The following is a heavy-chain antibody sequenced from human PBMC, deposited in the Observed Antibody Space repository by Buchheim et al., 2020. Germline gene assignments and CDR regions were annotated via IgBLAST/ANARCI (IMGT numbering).Heavy chain of an antibody. J-gene: IGHJ4*02. V-gene: IGHV3-21*02. CDR1: GFTLGSYS. CDR3: ARDVCSGGSCYSFSV. CDR2: ISTSSTYI. Sequence: EVQLVESGGGLVKPGGSLRLSCAASGFTLGSYSMNWVRQAPGKGLEWVSSISTSSTYIYYADSVKGRFTISRDNAKNSLPLQMNSLRAEDTAVYYCARDVCSGGSCYSFSVWGQGTL. D-gene: IGHD2-15*01.